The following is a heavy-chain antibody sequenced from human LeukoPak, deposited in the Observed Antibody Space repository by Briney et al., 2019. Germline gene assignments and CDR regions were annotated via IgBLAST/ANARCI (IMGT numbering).Heavy chain of an antibody. J-gene: IGHJ4*02. D-gene: IGHD1-26*01. Sequence: PSETLSLTCAVYGGSFSGYYWSWIRQPPGKGLEWIGEINHSGSTNYNPSLKSRVTISVDTSKNQFSLKLSSVTAADTAVYYCARGRGIAGAQSGFDYWGQGTLVTVSS. CDR3: ARGRGIAGAQSGFDY. CDR2: INHSGST. V-gene: IGHV4-34*01. CDR1: GGSFSGYY.